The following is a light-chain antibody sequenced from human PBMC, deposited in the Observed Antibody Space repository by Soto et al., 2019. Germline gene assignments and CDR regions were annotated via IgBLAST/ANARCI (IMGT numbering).Light chain of an antibody. CDR3: QTWAAGIVV. Sequence: QPVLTQTPSASASLEASVKLTCTLSSGHNTYTIAWHQQQPQKGPRFMMRLNGDGSHSKGDGIPDRFSGASSGTERYLTISSLQSEDEADYYCQTWAAGIVVFGGVNKLTV. J-gene: IGLJ3*02. CDR1: SGHNTYT. V-gene: IGLV4-69*01. CDR2: LNGDGSH.